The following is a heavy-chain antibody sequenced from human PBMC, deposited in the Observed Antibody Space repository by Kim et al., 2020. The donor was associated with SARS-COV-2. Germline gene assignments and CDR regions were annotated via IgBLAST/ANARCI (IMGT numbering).Heavy chain of an antibody. CDR1: GYSFTSYW. Sequence: GESLKISCKGSGYSFTSYWISWVRQMPGKGLEWMGRIDPSDSYTNYSPSFQGHVTISADKSISTAYLQWSSLKASDTAMYYCARHNVPTINQQLVRGSWFDPWGQGTLVTVSS. J-gene: IGHJ5*02. CDR3: ARHNVPTINQQLVRGSWFDP. D-gene: IGHD6-13*01. V-gene: IGHV5-10-1*01. CDR2: IDPSDSYT.